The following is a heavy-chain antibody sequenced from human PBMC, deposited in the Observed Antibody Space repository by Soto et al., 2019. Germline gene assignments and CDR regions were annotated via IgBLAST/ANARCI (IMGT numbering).Heavy chain of an antibody. D-gene: IGHD3-22*01. CDR1: GDSISLYY. V-gene: IGHV4-59*01. Sequence: QVQLQESGPGLVKPSGTLSLTCIVSGDSISLYYWSWVRQPPGKGLEWIGYIYSNGNNNYNPFLRSRVTLSVDTSKNQVSLKLTSMSAADTAMYYWVSAGRYDSGALEGFDPWGQGILVTVSS. J-gene: IGHJ5*02. CDR3: VSAGRYDSGALEGFDP. CDR2: IYSNGNN.